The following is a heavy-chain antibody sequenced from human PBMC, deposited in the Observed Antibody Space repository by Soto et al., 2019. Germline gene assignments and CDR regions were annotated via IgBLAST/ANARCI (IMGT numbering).Heavy chain of an antibody. D-gene: IGHD2-21*02. CDR2: IGAAGDP. Sequence: EVQLVESGGGLIQPGESVRLSCAASGFTFSIFDMHWVRQAPGKGLEWVSAIGAAGDPHYSGSVKGRFIISSQNAKNSLYLQMNSLTVGDTAVYYCAKSSSDSLTSFDSWGQGTLVTVSS. V-gene: IGHV3-13*05. CDR1: GFTFSIFD. CDR3: AKSSSDSLTSFDS. J-gene: IGHJ5*01.